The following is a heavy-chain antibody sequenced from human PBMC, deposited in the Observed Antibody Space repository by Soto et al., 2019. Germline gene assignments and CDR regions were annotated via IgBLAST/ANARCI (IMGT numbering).Heavy chain of an antibody. Sequence: GGSLRLSCAASGFTFSSYSMNWVRQAPGKGLEWVSSISSSSSYIYYADSVKGRFAISRDNAKNSLYLQMNSLRAEDTAVYYCARAPYSSGPYYFDYWGQGTLVTVSS. V-gene: IGHV3-21*01. CDR1: GFTFSSYS. CDR3: ARAPYSSGPYYFDY. CDR2: ISSSSSYI. D-gene: IGHD6-19*01. J-gene: IGHJ4*02.